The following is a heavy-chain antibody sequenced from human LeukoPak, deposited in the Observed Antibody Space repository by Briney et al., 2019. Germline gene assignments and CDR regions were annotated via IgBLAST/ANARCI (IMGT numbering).Heavy chain of an antibody. J-gene: IGHJ4*02. Sequence: PGGSLRLSCAASGFTLSTDSMNWVRQAPGKGLEWISYISYDSAIKYYADSVRGRFTISRDNAKNSLPLQMNSLRAEDTAVYYCALDQSEIFGVVISRGWGQGTLVTVSS. CDR1: GFTLSTDS. CDR3: ALDQSEIFGVVISRG. D-gene: IGHD3-3*01. CDR2: ISYDSAIK. V-gene: IGHV3-48*01.